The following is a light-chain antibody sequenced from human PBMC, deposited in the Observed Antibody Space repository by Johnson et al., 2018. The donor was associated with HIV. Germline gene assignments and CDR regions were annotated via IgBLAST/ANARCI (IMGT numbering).Light chain of an antibody. Sequence: QPVLTQPPSVSAAPGQKVTISCSGSSSNIGRNYVSWYQQLPGTATKLLIFDNNKRPSGIPDRFSASKSGTSATLGITGLQTGDEADYYCGTWDSSLSAYVFGTGTKVTVL. CDR2: DNN. J-gene: IGLJ1*01. CDR3: GTWDSSLSAYV. CDR1: SSNIGRNY. V-gene: IGLV1-51*01.